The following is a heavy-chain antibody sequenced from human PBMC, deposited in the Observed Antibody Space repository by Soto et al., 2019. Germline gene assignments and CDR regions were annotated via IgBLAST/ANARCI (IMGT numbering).Heavy chain of an antibody. Sequence: PGGSLRLSCAISGFSVGSNYLSWVRQAPGKGLEWVSVHHSGGSTYYADSVQGRFTISRDKSNNTLYLQMRRVRAEDTAVYFCARHRHPRGTVGATSPLDPWGQGTQVTVS. CDR3: ARHRHPRGTVGATSPLDP. CDR1: GFSVGSNY. J-gene: IGHJ5*02. D-gene: IGHD1-26*01. CDR2: HHSGGST. V-gene: IGHV3-53*01.